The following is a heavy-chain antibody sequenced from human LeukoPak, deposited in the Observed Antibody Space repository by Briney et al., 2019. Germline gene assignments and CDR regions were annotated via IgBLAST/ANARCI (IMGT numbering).Heavy chain of an antibody. J-gene: IGHJ6*02. Sequence: ASVKVSCKASGYTFTSYYMHWVRQAPGQGLEWLGIINPSGGSTSYAQKFQGRVTMTRDTSTSTVYMELSSLRSEDTAVYYCARMEHCSSTSCYGMDVWGQGTTVTVS. CDR2: INPSGGST. V-gene: IGHV1-46*01. D-gene: IGHD2-2*01. CDR3: ARMEHCSSTSCYGMDV. CDR1: GYTFTSYY.